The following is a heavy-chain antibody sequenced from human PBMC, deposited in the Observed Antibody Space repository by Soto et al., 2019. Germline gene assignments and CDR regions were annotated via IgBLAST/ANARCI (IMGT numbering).Heavy chain of an antibody. CDR3: ARGPFYGDYVENGMDV. Sequence: QVQLVESGGGLVKPGGSLRLSCAASGFTFSDYYMSWIRQAPGKGLEWVSYISSSSSYTNYADSVKRRFTISRDNAKNSLYLQMNSLRAEDTAVYYCARGPFYGDYVENGMDVWGQGTTVTVSS. J-gene: IGHJ6*02. CDR2: ISSSSSYT. CDR1: GFTFSDYY. V-gene: IGHV3-11*05. D-gene: IGHD4-17*01.